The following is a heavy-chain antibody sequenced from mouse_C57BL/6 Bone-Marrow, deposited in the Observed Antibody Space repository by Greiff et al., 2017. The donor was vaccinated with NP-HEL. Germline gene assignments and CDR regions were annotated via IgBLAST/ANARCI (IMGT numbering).Heavy chain of an antibody. J-gene: IGHJ3*01. CDR2: ISAGGSYT. CDR3: AREDRWLLGAY. D-gene: IGHD2-3*01. Sequence: DVMLVESGGGLVKPGGSLKLSCAASGFTFSSYAMSWVRQTPEKRLAWVATISAGGSYTYYPDNVKGRFTISRDNAKNNLYLQMSHLKSEDTAMYYCAREDRWLLGAYWGQGTLVTVSA. CDR1: GFTFSSYA. V-gene: IGHV5-4*01.